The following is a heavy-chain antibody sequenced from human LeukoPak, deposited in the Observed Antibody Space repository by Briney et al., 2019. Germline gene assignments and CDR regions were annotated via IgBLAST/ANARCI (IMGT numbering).Heavy chain of an antibody. CDR3: AELGITMIGGV. V-gene: IGHV3-48*04. D-gene: IGHD3-10*02. J-gene: IGHJ6*04. CDR1: GFTFSTYS. Sequence: GGSLRLSCVDSGFTFSTYSINWVRQAPGKGLEWVSYISSSGSTIYYADSVKGRFTISRDNAKNSLYLQMNSLRAEDTAVYYCAELGITMIGGVWGKGTTVTISS. CDR2: ISSSGSTI.